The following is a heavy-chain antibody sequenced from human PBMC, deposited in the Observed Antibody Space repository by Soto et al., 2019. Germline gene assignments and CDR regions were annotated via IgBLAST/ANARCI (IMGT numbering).Heavy chain of an antibody. CDR3: ARVGYCSGGSCYSAYYYYYYYMDV. Sequence: GASVKVSCKASGYTFTSYGISWVRQAPGQGLEWMGWISAYNGNTNYAQKLQGRVTMTTDTSTSTAYMELRSLRSDDTAVYYCARVGYCSGGSCYSAYYYYYYYMDVWGKGTTVTVSS. CDR1: GYTFTSYG. D-gene: IGHD2-15*01. J-gene: IGHJ6*03. CDR2: ISAYNGNT. V-gene: IGHV1-18*01.